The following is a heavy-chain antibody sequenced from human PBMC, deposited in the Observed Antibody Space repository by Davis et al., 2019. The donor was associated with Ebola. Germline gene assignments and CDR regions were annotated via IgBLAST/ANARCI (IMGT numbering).Heavy chain of an antibody. J-gene: IGHJ4*02. CDR3: ARDRDSSGYSSSIDY. V-gene: IGHV7-4-1*02. CDR2: INTNTGNP. D-gene: IGHD3-22*01. CDR1: GYTFTSYA. Sequence: GESLKVSCKASGYTFTSYAMNWVRQAPGQGLEWMGWINTNTGNPTYAQGFTGRFVFSLDTSVSTAYLQISSLKAEDTAVYYCARDRDSSGYSSSIDYWGQGTLVTVSS.